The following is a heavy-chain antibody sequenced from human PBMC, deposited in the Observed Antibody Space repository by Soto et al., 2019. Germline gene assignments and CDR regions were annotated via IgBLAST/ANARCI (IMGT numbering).Heavy chain of an antibody. J-gene: IGHJ6*02. CDR1: GYTFTSYG. CDR3: AREHSITTYYYYGMDV. V-gene: IGHV1-18*01. Sequence: VASVKVSCKASGYTFTSYGISWVRQAPGQGLEWMGWISAYNGNTNYAQKLQGRVTMTTDTSTSTAYMELRSLRSDDTAVYYCAREHSITTYYYYGMDVRGQRTKVTVSS. D-gene: IGHD2-2*01. CDR2: ISAYNGNT.